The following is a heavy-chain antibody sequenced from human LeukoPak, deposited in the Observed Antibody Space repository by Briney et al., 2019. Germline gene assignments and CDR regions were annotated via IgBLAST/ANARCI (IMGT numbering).Heavy chain of an antibody. CDR2: IYPGDSDT. V-gene: IGHV5-51*01. CDR3: ARGPTYYDFWSGYFLADY. CDR1: GYSFTSYW. J-gene: IGHJ4*02. Sequence: GESLKISCKGSGYSFTSYWIGLVRQTPGKGLEWMGIIYPGDSDTRYSPSFQGQVTISADKSISTAYLQWSSLKASDTAMYYCARGPTYYDFWSGYFLADYWAREPWSPSPQ. D-gene: IGHD3-3*01.